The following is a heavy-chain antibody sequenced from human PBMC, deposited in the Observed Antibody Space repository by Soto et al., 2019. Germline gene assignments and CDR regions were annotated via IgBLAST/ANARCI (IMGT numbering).Heavy chain of an antibody. J-gene: IGHJ4*02. V-gene: IGHV3-11*06. CDR1: GFTFSYHY. CDR2: SSNSGSFT. CDR3: VRSGDNYNLLDY. Sequence: GGSLRLSCAASGFTFSYHYISWIRQAPGKGLEWIGYSSNSGSFTRYADSVKGRFSISRDNAKNSLYLQINSLRGDDTAIYYCVRSGDNYNLLDYWGQGTPVTVPS. D-gene: IGHD1-1*01.